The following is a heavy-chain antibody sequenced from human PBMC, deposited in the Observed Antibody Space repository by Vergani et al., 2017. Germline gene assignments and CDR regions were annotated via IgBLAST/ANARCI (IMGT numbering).Heavy chain of an antibody. Sequence: QVQLVQSGAEVKKPGSSVKVSCKASGGTFSSYAISWVRQAPGQGLEWMGRIIPIFGTANYAQKFQGRVTITADESTSTAYMELSSRRSEDTAVYYCASQTYYYDSVWFDPWGQGTLVTVSS. J-gene: IGHJ5*02. CDR3: ASQTYYYDSVWFDP. CDR2: IIPIFGTA. V-gene: IGHV1-69*13. D-gene: IGHD3-22*01. CDR1: GGTFSSYA.